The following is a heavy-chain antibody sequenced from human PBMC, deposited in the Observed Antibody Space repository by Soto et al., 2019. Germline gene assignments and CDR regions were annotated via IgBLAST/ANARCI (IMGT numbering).Heavy chain of an antibody. V-gene: IGHV3-7*01. Sequence: GGSLRLSCAASGFTFSSYEVHWVRQAPGKGLEWVANIKQDGSEKYYVDSVKGRFTISRDNAKNSLYLQMNSLRVEDTAVYYCARDRGGYGPPDVWGQGTTVTVSS. CDR3: ARDRGGYGPPDV. CDR1: GFTFSSYE. D-gene: IGHD3-10*01. CDR2: IKQDGSEK. J-gene: IGHJ6*02.